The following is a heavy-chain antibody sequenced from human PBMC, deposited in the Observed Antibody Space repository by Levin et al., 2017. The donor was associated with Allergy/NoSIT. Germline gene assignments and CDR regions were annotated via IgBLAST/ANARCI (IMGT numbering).Heavy chain of an antibody. D-gene: IGHD4-17*01. CDR3: ARGTGDQPYNWFDP. CDR2: ITSSSGHT. CDR1: GFTFSDYS. Sequence: NPGGSLRLSCAASGFTFSDYSMCWVRQAPGRGLEWVSCITSSSGHTYYADSVKGRFTIARDNAKNSLFLQMNSLRAEDTAVYYCARGTGDQPYNWFDPWGQGILVTVSS. V-gene: IGHV3-21*01. J-gene: IGHJ5*02.